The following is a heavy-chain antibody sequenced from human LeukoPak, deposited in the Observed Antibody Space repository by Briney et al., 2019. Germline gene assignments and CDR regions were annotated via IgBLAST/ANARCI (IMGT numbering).Heavy chain of an antibody. D-gene: IGHD3-22*01. CDR3: ARERGGSSGYYPGAFDY. CDR1: GGSISSGGYS. CDR2: IYHSGST. V-gene: IGHV4-30-2*01. Sequence: SETLSLTCAVSGGSISSGGYSWSWIRQPPGTGLEWIGYIYHSGSTYYNPSLKSRVTISVDRSKNQFSLKLSSVTAADTAVYYCARERGGSSGYYPGAFDYWGQGTLVTVSS. J-gene: IGHJ4*02.